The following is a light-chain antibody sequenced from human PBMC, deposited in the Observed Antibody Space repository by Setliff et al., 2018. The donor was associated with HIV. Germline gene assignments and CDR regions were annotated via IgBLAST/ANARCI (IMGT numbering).Light chain of an antibody. CDR1: TGVVTSGHY. CDR2: DTS. V-gene: IGLV7-46*01. Sequence: QAVVTQEPSLTVSPGGTVTLTCGSSTGVVTSGHYPYWLQQKPGQAPRTLIYDTSDKHTWTPSRFSGSLLGGKAALTLSGAQPEDEADYYCLLSYSGARPNWGFGGGTKVTVL. CDR3: LLSYSGARPNWG. J-gene: IGLJ3*02.